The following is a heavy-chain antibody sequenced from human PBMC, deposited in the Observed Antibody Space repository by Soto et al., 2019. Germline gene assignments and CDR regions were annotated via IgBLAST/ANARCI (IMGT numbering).Heavy chain of an antibody. Sequence: QVQLVQSGAEVKKPGSSVKVSCKASGGTFSSYAISWVRQAPGQGLEWMGGIIPIFGTANYAQKFQGRVTITADESTSKAFMEVSSLRSEDTAVYYCARDADCSSTSCYEWSNYYGMDVWGQGTTVTVSS. D-gene: IGHD2-2*01. J-gene: IGHJ6*02. V-gene: IGHV1-69*01. CDR1: GGTFSSYA. CDR2: IIPIFGTA. CDR3: ARDADCSSTSCYEWSNYYGMDV.